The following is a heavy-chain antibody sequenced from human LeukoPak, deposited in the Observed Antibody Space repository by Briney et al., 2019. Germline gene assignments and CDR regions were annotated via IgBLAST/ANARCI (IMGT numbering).Heavy chain of an antibody. Sequence: PGGSLRLSCAASGFTFSSYSMNWVRQAPGKGPEWVSSISSSSSYIYYADSVKGRFTISRDNAKNSLYLQMNSLRAEDTAVYYCANGKRPYDFWSGYPLGCWGQGTLVTVSS. CDR2: ISSSSSYI. J-gene: IGHJ4*02. CDR1: GFTFSSYS. CDR3: ANGKRPYDFWSGYPLGC. V-gene: IGHV3-21*01. D-gene: IGHD3-3*01.